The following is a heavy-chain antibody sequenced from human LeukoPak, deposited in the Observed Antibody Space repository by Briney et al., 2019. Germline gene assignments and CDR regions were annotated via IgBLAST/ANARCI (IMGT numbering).Heavy chain of an antibody. D-gene: IGHD3-22*01. V-gene: IGHV3-30*18. J-gene: IGHJ6*02. Sequence: GGSLRLSCAASGLTFSTYGMHWVRQAPGKGLEWVAVISHDGGNKKYADSVKGRFTISRDNSKKTLYLQMNSLRAEDTAVYYCAKPMIIEAITHMDVWGQGTTVTVSS. CDR2: ISHDGGNK. CDR3: AKPMIIEAITHMDV. CDR1: GLTFSTYG.